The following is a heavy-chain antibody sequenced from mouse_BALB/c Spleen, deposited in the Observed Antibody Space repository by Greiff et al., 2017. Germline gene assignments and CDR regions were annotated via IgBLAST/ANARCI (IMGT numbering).Heavy chain of an antibody. V-gene: IGHV1-54*01. Sequence: VKLQESGAELVRPGTSVKVSCKASGYAFTNYLIEWVKQRPGQGLEWIGVINPGSGGTNYNEKFKGKATLTADKSSSTAYKQLSSLTSDDSAVYFCARFGDYDDYFDYWGQGTTLTVSS. CDR3: ARFGDYDDYFDY. D-gene: IGHD2-4*01. CDR2: INPGSGGT. J-gene: IGHJ2*01. CDR1: GYAFTNYL.